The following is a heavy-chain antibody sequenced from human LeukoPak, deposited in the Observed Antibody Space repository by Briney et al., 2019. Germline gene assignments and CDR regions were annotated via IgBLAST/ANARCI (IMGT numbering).Heavy chain of an antibody. V-gene: IGHV1-18*01. CDR2: ISTYNGNT. Sequence: ASVKVSCKASGYTFTSYGISWVRQAPGQGLEWMGWISTYNGNTDYAQRLQGRVTMTTDTSTSTAYMELRSLRSDDTAVYYCARRGDYYDFDYWGQGTLDTVSS. CDR3: ARRGDYYDFDY. J-gene: IGHJ4*02. CDR1: GYTFTSYG. D-gene: IGHD1-26*01.